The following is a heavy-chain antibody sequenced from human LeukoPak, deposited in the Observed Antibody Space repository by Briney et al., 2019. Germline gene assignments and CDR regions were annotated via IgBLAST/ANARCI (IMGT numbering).Heavy chain of an antibody. CDR2: IKQDGSEK. Sequence: GGSLRLSCAASGFTFSSYWMSWVRQAPGKGLEWVANIKQDGSEKYYVDSVKGRFTISRDSAKNSLYLQMNSLRAEDTAVYYCARHQQREMATIEMDYWGQGTLVTVSS. V-gene: IGHV3-7*01. J-gene: IGHJ4*02. CDR3: ARHQQREMATIEMDY. CDR1: GFTFSSYW. D-gene: IGHD5-24*01.